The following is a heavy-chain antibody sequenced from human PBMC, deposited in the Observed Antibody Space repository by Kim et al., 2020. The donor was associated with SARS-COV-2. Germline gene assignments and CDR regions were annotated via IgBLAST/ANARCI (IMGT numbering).Heavy chain of an antibody. CDR3: ATGQQLVDWFDP. Sequence: INEQKFQGKVTMTEDTSKDTAYMEMRSLRSEETAVYYCATGQQLVDWFDPWGQGTLVTVSS. D-gene: IGHD6-13*01. J-gene: IGHJ5*02. V-gene: IGHV1-24*01.